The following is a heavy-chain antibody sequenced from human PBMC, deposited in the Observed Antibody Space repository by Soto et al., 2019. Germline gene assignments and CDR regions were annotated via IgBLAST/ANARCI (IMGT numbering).Heavy chain of an antibody. CDR1: GFTFSSYS. J-gene: IGHJ4*02. Sequence: PGGSLRLSCAASGFTFSSYSMNWVRQAPGKGLEWVSSISSSSSYIYYADSVKGRFTISRDNAKNSLYLQMNSLRAEDTAVYYCARDDERWYLFDYWGQGTLVTVSS. V-gene: IGHV3-21*01. D-gene: IGHD2-15*01. CDR3: ARDDERWYLFDY. CDR2: ISSSSSYI.